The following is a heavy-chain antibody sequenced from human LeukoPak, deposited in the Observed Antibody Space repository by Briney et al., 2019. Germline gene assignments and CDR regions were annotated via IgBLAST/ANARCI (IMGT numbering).Heavy chain of an antibody. Sequence: ASVKVSCKASGYTFTVYYMHWVRQAPGRGLEWMGRINPNSGGANYAQKFQGRVTMTLDTSISTAYMELSRLRSDDSAVYYCVRDGGYSYGSLDPWGQGTLVTVSS. CDR2: INPNSGGA. CDR1: GYTFTVYY. J-gene: IGHJ5*02. V-gene: IGHV1-2*06. D-gene: IGHD5-18*01. CDR3: VRDGGYSYGSLDP.